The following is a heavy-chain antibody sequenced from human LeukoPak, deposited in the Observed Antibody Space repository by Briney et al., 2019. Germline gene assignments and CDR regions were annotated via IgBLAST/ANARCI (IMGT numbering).Heavy chain of an antibody. V-gene: IGHV1-18*01. CDR1: GYTFTSYG. J-gene: IGHJ6*03. D-gene: IGHD4-23*01. Sequence: ASVKVSCKASGYTFTSYGISWVRQAPGRGLEWMGWISAYNGNTNYAQKLQGRVTMTTDTSTSTAYMELRSLRSDDTAAYYCARDWPGGNTYYYYMDVWGKGTTVTVSS. CDR2: ISAYNGNT. CDR3: ARDWPGGNTYYYYMDV.